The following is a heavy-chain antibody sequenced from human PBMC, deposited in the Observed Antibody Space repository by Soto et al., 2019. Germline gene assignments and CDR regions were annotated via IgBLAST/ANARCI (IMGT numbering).Heavy chain of an antibody. D-gene: IGHD3-10*01. J-gene: IGHJ4*02. CDR3: ARDGQGDPMVRGVMYYFDY. CDR2: IYTSGST. CDR1: GGSISSYY. V-gene: IGHV4-4*07. Sequence: PSETLSLTCTVSGGSISSYYWSWIRQPAGKXLEWIGRIYTSGSTNYNPSLKSRVTMSVDTSKNQFSLKLSSVTAADTAVYYCARDGQGDPMVRGVMYYFDYWGQGTLVTVSS.